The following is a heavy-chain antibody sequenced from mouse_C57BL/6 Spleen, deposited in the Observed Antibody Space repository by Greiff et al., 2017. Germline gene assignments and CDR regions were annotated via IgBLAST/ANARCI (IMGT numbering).Heavy chain of an antibody. CDR3: ASGRYDYEFDY. CDR1: GYTFTSYW. D-gene: IGHD2-4*01. J-gene: IGHJ2*01. Sequence: QVHVKQSGAELVKPGASVKMSCKASGYTFTSYWITWVKQRPGQGLEWIGDIYPGSGSTNYNEKFKSKATLTVDTSSSTAYMQLSSLTSEDSAVYYCASGRYDYEFDYWGQGTTLTVSS. CDR2: IYPGSGST. V-gene: IGHV1-55*01.